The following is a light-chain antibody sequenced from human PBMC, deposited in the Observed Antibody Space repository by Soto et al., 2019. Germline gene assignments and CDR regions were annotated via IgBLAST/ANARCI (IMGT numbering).Light chain of an antibody. CDR2: DAY. V-gene: IGKV1-33*01. J-gene: IGKJ4*01. Sequence: DIQMTQSPSSLSASVGDRVTITCQASHDIKIYLNWYQQKPGKAPNLLIYDAYNLQTGVPSRFSGSGSGTYFTFTISSLQPEDVATYYCQQYDDLPLTFGGGTKVEIK. CDR1: HDIKIY. CDR3: QQYDDLPLT.